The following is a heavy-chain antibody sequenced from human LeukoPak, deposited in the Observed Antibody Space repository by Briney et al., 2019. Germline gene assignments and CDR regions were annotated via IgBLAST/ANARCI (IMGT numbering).Heavy chain of an antibody. V-gene: IGHV4-61*02. Sequence: SETLSLTCTVPGGSISSGSYYWSWIRQPAGKGLEWIGRIYTSGSTNYNPSLKSRVTISVDTSKNQFSLKLSSVTAADTAVYYCARDHSKYYDFWSGYFTWFDPWGQGTLVTVSS. CDR2: IYTSGST. CDR3: ARDHSKYYDFWSGYFTWFDP. D-gene: IGHD3-3*01. CDR1: GGSISSGSYY. J-gene: IGHJ5*02.